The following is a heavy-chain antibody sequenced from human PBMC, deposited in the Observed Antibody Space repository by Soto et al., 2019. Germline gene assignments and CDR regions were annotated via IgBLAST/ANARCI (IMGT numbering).Heavy chain of an antibody. J-gene: IGHJ6*02. V-gene: IGHV1-69*01. CDR1: GGTLRSYA. CDR2: IIPIFGTA. D-gene: IGHD6-13*01. Sequence: QVQLVQSGVEVKKPGSSVKVSCKASGGTLRSYAISWVRQSPGQGLEWMGVIIPIFGTANYAQKFQGRVTIMADESTSTAYMELSSMKSEDTAVYYCARYGIASAENYYYGMDVWGQGTTVTVS. CDR3: ARYGIASAENYYYGMDV.